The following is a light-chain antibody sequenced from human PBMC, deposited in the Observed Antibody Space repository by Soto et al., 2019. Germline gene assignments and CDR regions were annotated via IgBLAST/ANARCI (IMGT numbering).Light chain of an antibody. CDR2: DVS. Sequence: QSALTQPASVSGSPGQSITISCTGISSDVRGYSYVSWYQHHPGKAPKLMIYDVSNRPSGVSNRFSGSRSGNTASLTISGLQTEDEADYYGSSHTGSSPSVGFGGGTQLTVL. CDR1: SSDVRGYSY. J-gene: IGLJ2*01. CDR3: SSHTGSSPSVG. V-gene: IGLV2-14*03.